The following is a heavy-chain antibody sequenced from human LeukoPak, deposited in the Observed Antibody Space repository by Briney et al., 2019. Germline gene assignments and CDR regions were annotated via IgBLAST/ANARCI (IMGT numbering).Heavy chain of an antibody. CDR3: ASGIAVAGVFPN. D-gene: IGHD6-19*01. V-gene: IGHV4-4*07. CDR1: GGSISSYY. Sequence: PSETLSLTCTVSGGSISSYYWSWIRQPAGKGLEWIGRIYTSGSTNYNPSLKSRVAISVDKSKNQFSLKLSSVTAADTAVYYCASGIAVAGVFPNGGRETLVTVSS. CDR2: IYTSGST. J-gene: IGHJ4*02.